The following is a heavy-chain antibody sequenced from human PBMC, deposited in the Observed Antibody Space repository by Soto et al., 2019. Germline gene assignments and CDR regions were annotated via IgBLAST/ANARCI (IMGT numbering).Heavy chain of an antibody. V-gene: IGHV3-23*01. D-gene: IGHD6-13*01. J-gene: IGHJ6*02. CDR1: GFAFSTYA. CDR3: AKVTKRAAAGRYEYYKYGTDV. Sequence: EVQLLESGGALEHPGGSLRLSCAASGFAFSTYAMTWVRQAPGKGLEWVSVISGSGGSSYYAASVKGRFTISRDNSKNTLYLQMNGLRAEDTALYYCAKVTKRAAAGRYEYYKYGTDVWGQGTTVTVSS. CDR2: ISGSGGSS.